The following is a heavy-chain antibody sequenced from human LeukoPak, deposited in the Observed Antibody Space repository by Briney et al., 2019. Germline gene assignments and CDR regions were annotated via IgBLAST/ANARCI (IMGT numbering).Heavy chain of an antibody. CDR2: INPSGGST. CDR1: GYTFTSYY. Sequence: ASLKVSCKASGYTFTSYYMHWVRQAPGQGLEWMGIINPSGGSTSYAQKFQGRVTMTEDTSTDTAYMELSSLRSEDTAVYYCATEPRLHYDSSGYNWGQGTLVTVSS. J-gene: IGHJ4*02. V-gene: IGHV1-46*01. D-gene: IGHD3-22*01. CDR3: ATEPRLHYDSSGYN.